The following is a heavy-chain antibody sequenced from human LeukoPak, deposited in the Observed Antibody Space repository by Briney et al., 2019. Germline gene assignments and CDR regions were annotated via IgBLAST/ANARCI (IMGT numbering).Heavy chain of an antibody. Sequence: GASVKVSCKASGYIFTSYFMHWVRQAPGQGLEWMGLINPSGGSTRYAQKFQGRVTMTRDMSTSTVYMELSSLRSEDTAVYYCARVGAVADNYWGQGTLVTVSS. J-gene: IGHJ4*02. CDR2: INPSGGST. CDR1: GYIFTSYF. V-gene: IGHV1-46*01. D-gene: IGHD6-19*01. CDR3: ARVGAVADNY.